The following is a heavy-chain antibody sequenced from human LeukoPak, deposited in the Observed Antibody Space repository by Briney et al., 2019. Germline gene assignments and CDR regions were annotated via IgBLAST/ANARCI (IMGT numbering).Heavy chain of an antibody. CDR2: MHHSGST. V-gene: IGHV4-39*07. CDR3: ARDPGAYYDSSGYLNWFDP. CDR1: GGSITTRSYY. J-gene: IGHJ5*02. Sequence: PSETLSLTCTVSGGSITTRSYYWGWIRQPPGKGLEWIGSMHHSGSTYYNPSLKSRVTTSLYTSKNQVSLKLSSVTAADTAVYYCARDPGAYYDSSGYLNWFDPWGQGTLVTVSS. D-gene: IGHD3-22*01.